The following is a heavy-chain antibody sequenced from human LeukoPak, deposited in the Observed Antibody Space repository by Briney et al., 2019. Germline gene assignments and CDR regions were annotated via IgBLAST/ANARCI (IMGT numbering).Heavy chain of an antibody. D-gene: IGHD5-12*01. CDR2: IYSGGST. Sequence: GGSLRLSCAASGFTFSSYAMSWVRQAPGKGLEWVSVIYSGGSTYYADSVKGRFTISRDNSKNTLYLQMNSLRAEDTAVYYCAREGYSGYDYYFDYWGQGTLVTVSS. V-gene: IGHV3-53*01. CDR3: AREGYSGYDYYFDY. J-gene: IGHJ4*02. CDR1: GFTFSSYA.